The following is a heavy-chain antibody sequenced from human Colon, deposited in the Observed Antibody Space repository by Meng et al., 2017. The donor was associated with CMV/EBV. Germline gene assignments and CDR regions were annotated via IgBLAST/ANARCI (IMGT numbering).Heavy chain of an antibody. D-gene: IGHD3-16*01. CDR1: AFTFSNYA. V-gene: IGHV3-30-3*01. CDR2: LSSDESIE. J-gene: IGHJ4*02. Sequence: QVQLVESGGGVVQPGRSRRLSCVTSAFTFSNYAMHWVRQAPGRGLEWVALLSSDESIEHHADSVKGRFTISRDNSKNTLYLQMNSLRVEDTAMYYCVRGRGSGAYLVDYWGQGTLVTVSS. CDR3: VRGRGSGAYLVDY.